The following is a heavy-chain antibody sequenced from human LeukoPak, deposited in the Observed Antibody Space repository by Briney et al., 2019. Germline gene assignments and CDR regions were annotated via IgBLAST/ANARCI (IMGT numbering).Heavy chain of an antibody. J-gene: IGHJ4*02. CDR1: GFTFSDYY. Sequence: GGSLRLSCAASGFTFSDYYMSWIRQAPGKGLEWVANIKQDGSEKYYVDSVKGRFTISRDNAKNSLYLQMNSLRAEDTAVYYCARDALVVAGPQFDYWGQGTLVTVSS. CDR3: ARDALVVAGPQFDY. CDR2: IKQDGSEK. V-gene: IGHV3-7*01. D-gene: IGHD6-19*01.